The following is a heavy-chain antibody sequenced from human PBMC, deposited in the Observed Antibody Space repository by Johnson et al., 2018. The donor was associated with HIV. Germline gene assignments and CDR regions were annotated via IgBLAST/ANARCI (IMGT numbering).Heavy chain of an antibody. V-gene: IGHV3-33*01. J-gene: IGHJ3*02. D-gene: IGHD3-22*01. CDR2: IWYDGSNK. Sequence: QVQLVESGGGVVQPGRSLRLSCAASGFTFSSYGMHWVRQAPGKGLEWVAVIWYDGSNKYYADSVKGRFTISRDNAKNSLYLQMNSLRAEDTAVYYCGRVADYYDSIAVLNAFDIWGQGTMVTVSS. CDR3: GRVADYYDSIAVLNAFDI. CDR1: GFTFSSYG.